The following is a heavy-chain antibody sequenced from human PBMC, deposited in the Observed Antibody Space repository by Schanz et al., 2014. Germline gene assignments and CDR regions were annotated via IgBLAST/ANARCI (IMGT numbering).Heavy chain of an antibody. D-gene: IGHD2-2*01. CDR3: AKVAPAATYLDS. CDR1: GFTVSNSY. CDR2: IYSSGST. V-gene: IGHV3-53*01. J-gene: IGHJ4*02. Sequence: DVQLVDSGGGLVQPGGSLRLSCAASGFTVSNSYIHWVRQAPGKGLEWVSTIYSSGSTYYADSVRGRFTISRDNSMNTLYLQMNSLRAEDTAVYYCAKVAPAATYLDSWGLGTLVTVSS.